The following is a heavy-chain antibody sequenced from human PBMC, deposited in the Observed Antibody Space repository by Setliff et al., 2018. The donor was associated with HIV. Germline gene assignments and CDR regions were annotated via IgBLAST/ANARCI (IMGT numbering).Heavy chain of an antibody. CDR3: ARRIGAGNFDY. Sequence: SDTLSLTCTVSGGSISDYYWSWIRQPPGKGLEWIGYIYTSGSTHYNPSLKSRVTISVDTSKNQFSLKLSSVTAADTAVYYCARRIGAGNFDYWGQGTQVTVSS. CDR1: GGSISDYY. D-gene: IGHD3-16*01. J-gene: IGHJ4*02. CDR2: IYTSGST. V-gene: IGHV4-4*09.